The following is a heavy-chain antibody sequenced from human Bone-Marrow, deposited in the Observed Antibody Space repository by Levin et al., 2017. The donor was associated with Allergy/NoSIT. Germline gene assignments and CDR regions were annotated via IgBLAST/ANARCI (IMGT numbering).Heavy chain of an antibody. D-gene: IGHD1-26*01. CDR1: GFTFSNCA. CDR2: ISGSGGVT. CDR3: AKLPSTAVGPGGAEYCQH. Sequence: GGSLRLSCAASGFTFSNCAMSWVRQAPGKGLEWVSVISGSGGVTYYADSVKGRFTISRDNSKNTPYLQMNSLRAEETALYYCAKLPSTAVGPGGAEYCQHWGQGTLVTVAA. J-gene: IGHJ1*01. V-gene: IGHV3-23*01.